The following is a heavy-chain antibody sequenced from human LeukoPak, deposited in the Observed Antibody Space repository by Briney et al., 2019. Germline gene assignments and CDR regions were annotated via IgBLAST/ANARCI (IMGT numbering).Heavy chain of an antibody. CDR1: GFIFSYHV. D-gene: IGHD2-15*01. V-gene: IGHV3-23*01. CDR2: ISAGGT. CDR3: AYGGGCSGGTCYYIHH. J-gene: IGHJ1*01. Sequence: GGSLSLSCAAYGFIFSYHVMNWVRQAPGKGLEWVSTISAGGTYHADSVKGRVTISRDDSKNTLYLQMSSLRADDTAVYYCAYGGGCSGGTCYYIHHWGRGTLVTVSS.